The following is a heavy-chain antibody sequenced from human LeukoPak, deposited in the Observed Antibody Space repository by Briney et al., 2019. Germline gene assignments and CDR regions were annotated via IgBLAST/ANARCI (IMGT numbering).Heavy chain of an antibody. CDR1: GFTFSSYE. CDR2: ISSSGSTI. D-gene: IGHD6-13*01. Sequence: GGSLRLSCVASGFTFSSYEMNWVRQAPGKGREWVSYISSSGSTIYYADSVKGRFTIYRDNYKNTLYVEMKSLRADDTAVYYCAKDRPTVYSSSWLHFLDSWGQGTLVTVSS. J-gene: IGHJ4*02. CDR3: AKDRPTVYSSSWLHFLDS. V-gene: IGHV3-48*03.